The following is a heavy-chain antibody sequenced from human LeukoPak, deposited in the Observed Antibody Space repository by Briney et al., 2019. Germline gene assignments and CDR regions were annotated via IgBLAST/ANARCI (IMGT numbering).Heavy chain of an antibody. Sequence: GGSLRLSCAASGFTFSSYGMHWVRQAPGKGLEWVAVISYDGSNKYYADSVKGRFTISRDNSKNTLYLQMNSLRAEDTAVYYCARGRYYDFWSGYYLDYWGQGTLVTVSS. J-gene: IGHJ4*02. D-gene: IGHD3-3*01. V-gene: IGHV3-30*03. CDR2: ISYDGSNK. CDR1: GFTFSSYG. CDR3: ARGRYYDFWSGYYLDY.